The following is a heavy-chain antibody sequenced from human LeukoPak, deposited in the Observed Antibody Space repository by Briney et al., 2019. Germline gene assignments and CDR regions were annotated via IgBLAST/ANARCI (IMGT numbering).Heavy chain of an antibody. CDR1: GYRFSSSG. CDR2: ISTVNGNS. V-gene: IGHV1-18*01. J-gene: IGHJ3*02. D-gene: IGHD1-1*01. Sequence: EASVKVSCKASGYRFSSSGITWVRQAPGQGPEWMGWISTVNGNSRYAQNFQGRVTLTTDTSTNTAHLELTSLRSDDTAIYYCARVRDSDNWWGAFDIWGQGTMVTVSS. CDR3: ARVRDSDNWWGAFDI.